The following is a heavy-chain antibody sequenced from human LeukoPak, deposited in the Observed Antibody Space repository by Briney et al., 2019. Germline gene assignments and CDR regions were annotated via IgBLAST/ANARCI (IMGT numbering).Heavy chain of an antibody. V-gene: IGHV3-30*04. CDR3: ARDLLYSSSWYGGGDY. D-gene: IGHD6-13*01. CDR2: ISYDGSNK. J-gene: IGHJ4*02. CDR1: GFTFSSYA. Sequence: GGSLRLSCAASGFTFSSYAMHWVRQAPGKGLEWVAVISYDGSNKYYADSVKGRFTISRDNSKNTLYLQMNSLRAEDPAVYYCARDLLYSSSWYGGGDYWGQGTLVTVSS.